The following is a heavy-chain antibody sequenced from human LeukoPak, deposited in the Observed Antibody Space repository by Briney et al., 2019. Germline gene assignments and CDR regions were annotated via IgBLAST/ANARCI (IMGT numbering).Heavy chain of an antibody. CDR3: ARGSCSNIRCHDAFDI. J-gene: IGHJ3*02. D-gene: IGHD2-2*01. CDR2: IYSGGDT. CDR1: GFTFDDYA. V-gene: IGHV3-53*01. Sequence: GGSLRLSCAASGFTFDDYAMHWARQAPGKGLEWVSIIYSGGDTYYTDSVKGRFSVSRDNSKNTLYLQMNSLRVDDTAVYYCARGSCSNIRCHDAFDIWGQGTMVTVSS.